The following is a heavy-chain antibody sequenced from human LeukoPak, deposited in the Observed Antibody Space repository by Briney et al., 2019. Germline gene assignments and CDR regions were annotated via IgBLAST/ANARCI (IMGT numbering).Heavy chain of an antibody. CDR2: IYPGDSDT. J-gene: IGHJ4*02. D-gene: IGHD3-22*01. Sequence: ESLKISCKGSGYSFTSYWIGWVRQMPGKGLEWMGIIYPGDSDTRYSPSFQGQVTISADKSISTAYLQWSSLKASDAAMYYYARQPPPYYYDSSGSGDYWGQGTLVTVSS. CDR3: ARQPPPYYYDSSGSGDY. V-gene: IGHV5-51*01. CDR1: GYSFTSYW.